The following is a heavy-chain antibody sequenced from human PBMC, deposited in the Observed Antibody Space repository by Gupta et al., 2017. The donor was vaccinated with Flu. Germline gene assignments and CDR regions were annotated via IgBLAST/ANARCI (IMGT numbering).Heavy chain of an antibody. Sequence: VQLVQSGPEVKKPGDSLKISCKMSGFDLKNYWIGWVRQKPGKGLEWMGIIYPGDSDSRYGPSFEGQVMFSADESLNTAYLQWTSLNVSDTAMYYCARTEAGTSPRGDFDHWGQGTLVTVSP. CDR1: GFDLKNYW. J-gene: IGHJ4*02. CDR2: IYPGDSDS. CDR3: ARTEAGTSPRGDFDH. V-gene: IGHV5-51*01.